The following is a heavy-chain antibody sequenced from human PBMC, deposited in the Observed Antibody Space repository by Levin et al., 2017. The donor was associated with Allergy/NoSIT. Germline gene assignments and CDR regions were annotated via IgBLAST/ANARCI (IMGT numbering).Heavy chain of an antibody. CDR3: ASPSITMVRGGMDV. CDR2: IYYSGST. V-gene: IGHV4-39*01. J-gene: IGHJ6*04. Sequence: SETLSLTCTVSGGSISSSSYYWGWIRQPPGKGLEWIGSIYYSGSTYYNPSLKSRVTISVDTSKNQFSLKLSSVTAADTAVYYCASPSITMVRGGMDVWGKGTTVTVSS. D-gene: IGHD3-10*01. CDR1: GGSISSSSYY.